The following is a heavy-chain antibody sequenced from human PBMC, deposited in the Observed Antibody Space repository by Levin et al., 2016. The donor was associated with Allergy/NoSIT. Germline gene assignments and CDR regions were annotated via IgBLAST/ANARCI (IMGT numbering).Heavy chain of an antibody. CDR1: GFTVGTNY. Sequence: GGSLRLSCTVSGFTVGTNYMNWIRQAPGKGLEWVSVLYADGRPYYAESVKGRFTISRDNSKNTLYLQIDSLRVEDTAIYYCARDSRRLYGGNLGVFDMWGQGTMVTVSS. CDR3: ARDSRRLYGGNLGVFDM. D-gene: IGHD4-23*01. CDR2: LYADGRP. J-gene: IGHJ3*02. V-gene: IGHV3-53*01.